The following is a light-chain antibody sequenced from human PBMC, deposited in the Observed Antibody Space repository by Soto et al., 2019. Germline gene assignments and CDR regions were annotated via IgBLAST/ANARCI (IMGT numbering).Light chain of an antibody. CDR3: QVWDIMTDNYV. J-gene: IGLJ1*01. CDR1: NIGDKR. Sequence: SYELTQPPSVSVAPEKTATITCGGDNIGDKRVHWYRQKPGQAPVLLISYDSDRPSGIPERVSGSNSGNTANLTISRVEAGDEADYYCQVWDIMTDNYVFGGGTKLTVL. V-gene: IGLV3-21*04. CDR2: YDS.